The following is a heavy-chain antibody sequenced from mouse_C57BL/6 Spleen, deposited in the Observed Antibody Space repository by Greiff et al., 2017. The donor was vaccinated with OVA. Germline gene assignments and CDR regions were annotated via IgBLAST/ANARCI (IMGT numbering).Heavy chain of an antibody. CDR1: GFNIKNIY. J-gene: IGHJ2*01. CDR3: VLYGNYFDY. Sequence: QLQQSVAELVRPGASVKLSCTASGFNIKNIYMHWVKQRPEQGLEWIGRIDPANGNTKYAPKFQGKATITADTSSNTAYLQLSSLTSEDTAIYYCVLYGNYFDYWGQGTTLTVSS. V-gene: IGHV14-3*01. D-gene: IGHD2-1*01. CDR2: IDPANGNT.